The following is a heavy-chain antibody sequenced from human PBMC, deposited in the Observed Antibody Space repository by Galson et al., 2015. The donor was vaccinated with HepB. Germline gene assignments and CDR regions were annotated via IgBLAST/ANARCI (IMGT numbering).Heavy chain of an antibody. CDR1: GYTFTSYG. CDR2: ISAYNGNT. J-gene: IGHJ6*03. Sequence: SVKVSCKASGYTFTSYGISWVRQAPGQGLEWMGWISAYNGNTNYAQKLQGRVTMTTDTSTSTAYMELRSLRSDDTAVYYCAREQKGIAATTRRYYYYYYMDVWGKGTTVTVSS. D-gene: IGHD6-13*01. CDR3: AREQKGIAATTRRYYYYYYMDV. V-gene: IGHV1-18*01.